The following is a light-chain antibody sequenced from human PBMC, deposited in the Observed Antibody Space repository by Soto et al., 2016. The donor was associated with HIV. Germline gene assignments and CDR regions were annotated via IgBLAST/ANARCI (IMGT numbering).Light chain of an antibody. CDR2: DDS. J-gene: IGLJ3*02. CDR1: KIGSKS. Sequence: SYVLTQPPSVSVAPGKTARITCGGNKIGSKSVHWHQQKPGQAPVLVVYDDSDRPSGIPERFSGSNSGNTATLTISGVEAGDEADYYCQVWDSNSDHVVFGGGTKLTVL. V-gene: IGLV3-21*03. CDR3: QVWDSNSDHVV.